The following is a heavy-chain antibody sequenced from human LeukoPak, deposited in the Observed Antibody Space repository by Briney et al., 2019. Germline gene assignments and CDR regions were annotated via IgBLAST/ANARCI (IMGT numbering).Heavy chain of an antibody. CDR1: GYTFTSYG. V-gene: IGHV1-18*01. CDR2: ISAYNGNT. Sequence: GASVKVSCKASGYTFTSYGISWVRQAPGQGLEWMGWISAYNGNTNYAQKLQGRVTMTTDTSTSTAYMELRSLRSDDTAVYYCARGNPLSDYDFWSGYYLGNYYYYGMDVWGQGTTVTVSS. J-gene: IGHJ6*02. CDR3: ARGNPLSDYDFWSGYYLGNYYYYGMDV. D-gene: IGHD3-3*01.